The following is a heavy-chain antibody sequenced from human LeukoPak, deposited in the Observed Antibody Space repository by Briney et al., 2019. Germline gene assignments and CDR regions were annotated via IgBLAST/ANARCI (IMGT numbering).Heavy chain of an antibody. D-gene: IGHD3-22*01. CDR1: GYTFTGYY. Sequence: ASVKVSCKTSGYTFTGYYIHWVRQAPGQGLEWMGWINPNSGGTNYAQKFQGRVTMTTDTSISAAYMELSSLRSDDTAVYYCARGGRYFYENRFDSWGQGTLVTVSS. J-gene: IGHJ4*02. V-gene: IGHV1-2*02. CDR3: ARGGRYFYENRFDS. CDR2: INPNSGGT.